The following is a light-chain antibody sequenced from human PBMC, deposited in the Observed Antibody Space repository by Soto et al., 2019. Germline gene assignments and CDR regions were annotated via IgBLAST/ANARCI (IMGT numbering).Light chain of an antibody. CDR2: EVS. J-gene: IGKJ2*01. CDR1: QSLLDSA. V-gene: IGKV2D-29*01. Sequence: DIVMTQTPLSLSVTPGQPASISCKSTQSLLDSAWYLQWPGQPPQVLISEVSKRVSGVSDRFSGSGSGTDLPLNISRVEDEDVWVDYCLQTVQLTYNFGHGTRLQIK. CDR3: LQTVQLTYN.